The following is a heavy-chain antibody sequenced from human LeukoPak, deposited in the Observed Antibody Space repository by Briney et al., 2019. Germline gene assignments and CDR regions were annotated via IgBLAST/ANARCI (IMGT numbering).Heavy chain of an antibody. CDR1: GFTFSSYA. CDR3: AKDIQLST. Sequence: GGSLRLSCAASGFTFSSYAMTWVRQAPGKGLEWVSGISSSGGSTYYADSVKGRFTISRDNSKNTLSLQMNSLRVEDTAMYFCAKDIQLSTWGLGTMVTVSS. J-gene: IGHJ3*01. CDR2: ISSSGGST. V-gene: IGHV3-23*01. D-gene: IGHD5-24*01.